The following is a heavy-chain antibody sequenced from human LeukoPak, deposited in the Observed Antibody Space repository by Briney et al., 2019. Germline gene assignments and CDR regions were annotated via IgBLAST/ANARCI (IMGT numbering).Heavy chain of an antibody. V-gene: IGHV3-48*02. Sequence: PGGSLRLSCAASGFTFSTYKMNWVRQAPGKGLEWVSYINSGSGDIYYADSVKGRFTISRDNAKNSLYLQMNSLRDEDTAVYYCARDPENIELNSSWYFDYWGQGTLVTVSS. J-gene: IGHJ4*02. D-gene: IGHD6-13*01. CDR1: GFTFSTYK. CDR3: ARDPENIELNSSWYFDY. CDR2: INSGSGDI.